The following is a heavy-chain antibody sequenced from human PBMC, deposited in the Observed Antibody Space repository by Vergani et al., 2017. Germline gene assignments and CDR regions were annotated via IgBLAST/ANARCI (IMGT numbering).Heavy chain of an antibody. CDR3: AKDQAAAGISYYYYYGMDV. CDR2: ISGSGGST. Sequence: DVQLLESGGGLVQPGGSLRLTCAASGFTFSSYAMSWVRQAPGKGLQWVSAISGSGGSTYYADSVKGRFTISIDNSKNTLYLQMNILRAEDTAVYYCAKDQAAAGISYYYYYGMDVWGQGTTVTVSS. D-gene: IGHD6-13*01. CDR1: GFTFSSYA. V-gene: IGHV3-23*01. J-gene: IGHJ6*02.